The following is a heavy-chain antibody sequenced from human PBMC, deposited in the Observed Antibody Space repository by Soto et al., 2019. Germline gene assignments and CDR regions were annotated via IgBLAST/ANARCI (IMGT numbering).Heavy chain of an antibody. CDR3: ASRGLCTNGVCHRMPLDP. Sequence: SETLSLTCAVYGGSFSGYYWSWIRQPPGKGLEWIGEINHSGSTNYNPSLKSRVTISVDTSKSQFSLKLSSVTAADTAVYYCASRGLCTNGVCHRMPLDPWGQGTLVTVSS. D-gene: IGHD2-8*01. CDR2: INHSGST. J-gene: IGHJ5*02. CDR1: GGSFSGYY. V-gene: IGHV4-34*01.